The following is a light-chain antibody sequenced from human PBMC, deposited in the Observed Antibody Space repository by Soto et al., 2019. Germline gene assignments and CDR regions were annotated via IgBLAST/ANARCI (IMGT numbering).Light chain of an antibody. CDR2: EVS. Sequence: QSALTQPASVSGSPGQSITISCTGTSSDIGVYNYVSWYQQHPGKAPKLMIYEVSNRPSGVSNRFSGSKSGNTASLTISGLQAEDEADYYCSSYTTSRTLNVVFGGGTKLTVL. J-gene: IGLJ2*01. V-gene: IGLV2-14*01. CDR1: SSDIGVYNY. CDR3: SSYTTSRTLNVV.